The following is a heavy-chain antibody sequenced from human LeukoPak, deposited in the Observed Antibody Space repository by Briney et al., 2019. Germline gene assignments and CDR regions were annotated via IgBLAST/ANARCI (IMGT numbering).Heavy chain of an antibody. CDR2: IHGSGYYA. D-gene: IGHD3-3*01. Sequence: GGSLRLSCTASGFTLSNSDMNWVRQAPGKRLEWVSSIHGSGYYAEYTDSVKGRFTISRDNSRNTLFLQLNSLRADDTALYYCATCPKTPEGGSGWCNWFDAWGQGTLVTVSS. V-gene: IGHV3-23*01. CDR1: GFTLSNSD. J-gene: IGHJ5*02. CDR3: ATCPKTPEGGSGWCNWFDA.